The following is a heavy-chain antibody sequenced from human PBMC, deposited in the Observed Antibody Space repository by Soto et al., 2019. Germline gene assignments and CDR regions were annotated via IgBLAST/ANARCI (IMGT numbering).Heavy chain of an antibody. CDR2: INHTGGT. Sequence: SEPLSLTCAVYGGSVNGYCWNWIRQPPGKGLEWIGEINHTGGTHYNPSLKSRVTMSVDTSKNQFSLRLSSVTAAATAIYYCATRITVFGLLIPPFDPWGQGTQVTVSS. V-gene: IGHV4-34*01. CDR1: GGSVNGYC. CDR3: ATRITVFGLLIPPFDP. D-gene: IGHD3-3*01. J-gene: IGHJ5*02.